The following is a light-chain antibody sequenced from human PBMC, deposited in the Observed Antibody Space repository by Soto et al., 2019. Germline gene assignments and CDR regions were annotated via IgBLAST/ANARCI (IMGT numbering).Light chain of an antibody. CDR2: GAS. CDR1: QSVSSN. J-gene: IGKJ1*01. V-gene: IGKV3-15*01. Sequence: EVVMTRSADTLAVYQGERATLSCRASQSVSSNLAWYQQKPGQAPRLLIYGASTRATGIPARFSGSGSGTELTLTISSLQSEDFAVYYCQQYNNWPWTFGRGTKVDIK. CDR3: QQYNNWPWT.